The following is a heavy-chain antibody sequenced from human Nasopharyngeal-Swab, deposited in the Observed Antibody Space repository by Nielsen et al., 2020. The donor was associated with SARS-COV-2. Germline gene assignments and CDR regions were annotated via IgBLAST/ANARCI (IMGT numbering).Heavy chain of an antibody. CDR1: VFTFSSYA. J-gene: IGHJ4*02. Sequence: GESLKISCAASVFTFSSYAMSWVRQAPGKALEWVSGISGSGGSTYYADSVNGRFAISRDTSKNTLYLQMNSLRAEDPAVYYCARASRAWYWGQRALVTVSS. CDR3: ARASRAWY. V-gene: IGHV3-23*01. CDR2: ISGSGGST.